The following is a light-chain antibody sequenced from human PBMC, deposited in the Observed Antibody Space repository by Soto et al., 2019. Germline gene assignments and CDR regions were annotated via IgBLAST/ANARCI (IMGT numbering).Light chain of an antibody. CDR1: DSNY. CDR2: EVI. J-gene: IGLJ2*01. Sequence: QSALTQPTSASGSPGQSVTISCTGTDSNYVSWYQQHPGKAPKLLIYEVIKRPSGVTDRFSGSKSGNTASLTVSGLQAEDEADYHCTSYAGNNNLVFGGGTKLNVL. CDR3: TSYAGNNNLV. V-gene: IGLV2-8*01.